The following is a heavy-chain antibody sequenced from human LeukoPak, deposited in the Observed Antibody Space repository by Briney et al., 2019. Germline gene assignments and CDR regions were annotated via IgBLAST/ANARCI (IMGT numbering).Heavy chain of an antibody. D-gene: IGHD3-22*01. CDR2: IYYSGST. V-gene: IGHV4-59*01. CDR3: ARRHTYYYDSSGYPPDAFDI. Sequence: SQTLSLTCTVSGGSISSYYWSWIRQPPGKGLEWIGYIYYSGSTNYNPSLKSRVTISVDTSKNQFTLKLSSVTAADTAVYYCARRHTYYYDSSGYPPDAFDIWGQGTMVTVSS. CDR1: GGSISSYY. J-gene: IGHJ3*02.